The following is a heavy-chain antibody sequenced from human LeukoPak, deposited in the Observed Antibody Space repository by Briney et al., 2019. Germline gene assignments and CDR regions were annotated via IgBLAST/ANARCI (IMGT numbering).Heavy chain of an antibody. CDR1: GFTFSSYA. Sequence: PGGSLRLSCAASGFTFSSYAMSWVRQAPGKGLEWVSAISGSGGSTYYADSVKGWFTISRDNSKNTLYLQMNSLRAEDTAVYYCANSGYFDWLRAYYFDYWGQGTLVTVSS. D-gene: IGHD3-9*01. V-gene: IGHV3-23*01. CDR3: ANSGYFDWLRAYYFDY. J-gene: IGHJ4*02. CDR2: ISGSGGST.